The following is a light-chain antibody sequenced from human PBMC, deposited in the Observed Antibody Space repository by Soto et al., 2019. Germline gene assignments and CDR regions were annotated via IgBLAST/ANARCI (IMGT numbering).Light chain of an antibody. CDR3: VLYVRRGIWV. Sequence: QTVVTQEPSVSVSPGGTVTLTCDLSSGSVSTSYYPSWYQRTPGQAPRTLIYRTSSRSSGVPDRFSGSILGSKAALTITGAQADDEGDYYCVLYVRRGIWVFGGGTKVTVL. CDR1: SGSVSTSYY. J-gene: IGLJ3*02. V-gene: IGLV8-61*01. CDR2: RTS.